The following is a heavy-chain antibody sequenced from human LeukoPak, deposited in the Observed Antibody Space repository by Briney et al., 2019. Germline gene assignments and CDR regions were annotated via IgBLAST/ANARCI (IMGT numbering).Heavy chain of an antibody. Sequence: GGSLRLSCTASGFIFADHAMSWVRQAPGKGLECVGFIRSKAYGGTTEYGASVRDRFTVSRDDSNGIAYLQMNNLKSEDTAVYYCARGPILLWLHNGMDVWGPGTTVIVSS. J-gene: IGHJ6*02. CDR3: ARGPILLWLHNGMDV. CDR2: IRSKAYGGTT. CDR1: GFIFADHA. D-gene: IGHD2/OR15-2a*01. V-gene: IGHV3-49*04.